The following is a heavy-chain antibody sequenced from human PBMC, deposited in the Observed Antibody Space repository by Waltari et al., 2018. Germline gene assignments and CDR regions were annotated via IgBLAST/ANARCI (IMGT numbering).Heavy chain of an antibody. CDR3: ARDGRLNYYGSGSYDY. CDR2: IYYSGST. V-gene: IGHV4-39*07. Sequence: QLQLQESGPGLVKPSETLSLTCTVSGGSISSSSYYWGWIRQPPGKGLEWIGSIYYSGSTYYNPSLNSRVTISVDTSKNQFSLKLSSVTAADTAVYYCARDGRLNYYGSGSYDYWGQGTLVTVSS. J-gene: IGHJ4*02. CDR1: GGSISSSSYY. D-gene: IGHD3-10*01.